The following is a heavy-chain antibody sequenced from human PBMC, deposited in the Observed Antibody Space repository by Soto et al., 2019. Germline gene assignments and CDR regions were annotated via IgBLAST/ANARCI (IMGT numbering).Heavy chain of an antibody. D-gene: IGHD3-10*01. CDR2: IYYSGST. J-gene: IGHJ4*02. CDR3: ARRVGLVRGVNGDY. Sequence: QLQLQESGPGLVKPSETLSLTCTVSGGSISSSSYYWGWIRQPPGKGLEWIGSIYYSGSTYYNPSLKSRVTISVDTSKNQFSLKLSSVTAADTAVYYCARRVGLVRGVNGDYWGQGTLVTVSS. V-gene: IGHV4-39*01. CDR1: GGSISSSSYY.